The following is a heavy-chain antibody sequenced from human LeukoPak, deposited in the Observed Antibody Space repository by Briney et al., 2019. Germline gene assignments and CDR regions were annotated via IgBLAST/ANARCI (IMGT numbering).Heavy chain of an antibody. V-gene: IGHV1-18*01. J-gene: IGHJ4*02. CDR1: GYTFTKYG. CDR3: ARGDDYGDYWGLY. CDR2: ISTYNGNT. D-gene: IGHD4-17*01. Sequence: GASVKVSCKASGYTFTKYGITWVRQAPGQGLEWMGWISTYNGNTNYAQKLQGRVTMTTDISTSTAYMELRSLISDDAAVYYCARGDDYGDYWGLYWGQGTLVTVSP.